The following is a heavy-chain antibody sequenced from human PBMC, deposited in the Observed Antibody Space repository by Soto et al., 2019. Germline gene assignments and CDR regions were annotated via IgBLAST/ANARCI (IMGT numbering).Heavy chain of an antibody. Sequence: ASVKVSCTTSRYTFSTYAMHWVRQAPGQRLEWMGWINAGYGNTKSSQKFQDRVTISRDTSASTAYMELTSLRSEDTAVYYCARDTGDGTFDFWGQGTLVTVSS. CDR3: ARDTGDGTFDF. CDR1: RYTFSTYA. V-gene: IGHV1-3*01. CDR2: INAGYGNT. J-gene: IGHJ4*02. D-gene: IGHD7-27*01.